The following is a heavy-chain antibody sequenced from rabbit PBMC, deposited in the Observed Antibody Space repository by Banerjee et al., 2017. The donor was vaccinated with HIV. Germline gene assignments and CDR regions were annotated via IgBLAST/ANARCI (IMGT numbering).Heavy chain of an antibody. J-gene: IGHJ4*01. Sequence: QEQLEESGGGLVKPEGSLTLTCTASGFDLNSNSMCWVRQALGKGLELIACIGAGSGGATVYANWAKGRFTISKTSSTTVTLQMTSLTAADTATYFCARDSYGTGGLLHLWGQGTLVTVS. CDR3: ARDSYGTGGLLHL. V-gene: IGHV1S45*01. CDR1: GFDLNSNS. CDR2: IGAGSGGAT. D-gene: IGHD7-1*01.